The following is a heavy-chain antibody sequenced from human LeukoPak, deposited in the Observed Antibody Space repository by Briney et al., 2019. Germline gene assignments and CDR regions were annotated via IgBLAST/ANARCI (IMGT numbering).Heavy chain of an antibody. D-gene: IGHD6-13*01. CDR2: IYTSGST. V-gene: IGHV4-4*07. J-gene: IGHJ4*02. CDR3: AGAGVENGSWYPSDS. CDR1: AASISIYY. Sequence: PSQTLSLTCTVSAASISIYYWSWVRQPAGEGLEWIGRIYTSGSTNYKPSPKSRVTMSVDTSKNKCSLKLTSLTAADTAVYYCAGAGVENGSWYPSDSWGPGTLVTVSS.